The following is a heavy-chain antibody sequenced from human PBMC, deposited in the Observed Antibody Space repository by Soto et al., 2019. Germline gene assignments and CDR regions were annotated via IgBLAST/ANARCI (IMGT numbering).Heavy chain of an antibody. CDR1: GFTFSSYA. CDR2: ISGSGGST. V-gene: IGHV3-23*01. CDR3: AKDLVGYYGSGSSIDY. D-gene: IGHD3-10*01. J-gene: IGHJ4*02. Sequence: EVQLLESGGGLVQPGGSLRLSCAASGFTFSSYAMSWVRQAPGKGLEWVSAISGSGGSTYYADSVKGRFTISRDNSKNTLYLQMNSLRAEDTAVYYCAKDLVGYYGSGSSIDYWGQGTLVTVSS.